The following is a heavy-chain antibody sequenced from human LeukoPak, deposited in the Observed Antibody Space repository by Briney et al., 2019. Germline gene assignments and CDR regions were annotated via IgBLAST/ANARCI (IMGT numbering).Heavy chain of an antibody. D-gene: IGHD2-15*01. J-gene: IGHJ4*02. V-gene: IGHV3-48*04. Sequence: GGSLRLSCAASGFTFSSYAMNWVRQAPGKGLEWVSYISSSGSTIYYADSVNGRFTISRDNAKNSLYLQMNSLRAEDTAVYYCARDDRLPDYWGQGTLVTVSS. CDR2: ISSSGSTI. CDR1: GFTFSSYA. CDR3: ARDDRLPDY.